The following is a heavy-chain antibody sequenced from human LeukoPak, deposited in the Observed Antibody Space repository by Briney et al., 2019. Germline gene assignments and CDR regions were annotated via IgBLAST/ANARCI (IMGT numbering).Heavy chain of an antibody. J-gene: IGHJ3*02. CDR3: AREMTYYYDSGAFDI. V-gene: IGHV4-34*01. Sequence: SETLSLTCAVYGGSFSGYYWSWIRQPPGKGLEWIGEINHSGSTNYNPSLKSRVTISVDTSKNQFSLKLSSVTAADTAVYYCAREMTYYYDSGAFDIWGQGTMVTVSS. CDR1: GGSFSGYY. CDR2: INHSGST. D-gene: IGHD3-22*01.